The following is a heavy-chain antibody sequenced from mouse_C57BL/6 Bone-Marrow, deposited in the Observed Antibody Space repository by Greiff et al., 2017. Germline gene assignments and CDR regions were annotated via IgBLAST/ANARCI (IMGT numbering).Heavy chain of an antibody. CDR2: INPSTGGT. V-gene: IGHV1-42*01. J-gene: IGHJ3*01. Sequence: EVQLQESGPELVKPGASVTISCKASGYSFTGYYMNWVKQSPEKSLEWIGEINPSTGGTTYNQKFKAKATLTVDKSSSTAYMQLKRLTSEDSAVDYCADYDGSSWGCADWGKGTLVTVSA. D-gene: IGHD1-1*01. CDR3: ADYDGSSWGCAD. CDR1: GYSFTGYY.